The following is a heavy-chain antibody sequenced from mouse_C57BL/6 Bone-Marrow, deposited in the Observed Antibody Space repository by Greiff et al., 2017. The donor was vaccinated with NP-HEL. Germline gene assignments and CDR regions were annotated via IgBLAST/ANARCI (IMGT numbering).Heavy chain of an antibody. CDR2: INYDGSST. CDR3: ARVEDYGSSGWFAY. CDR1: GFTFSDYS. Sequence: EVKLVESEGGLVQPGSSMKLSCTASGFTFSDYSMAWVRQVPEKGLEWVATINYDGSSTYYLDSLKSRFIISRDNAKNILYLQMSSLKSEDTATYYCARVEDYGSSGWFAYWGQGTLVTVSA. V-gene: IGHV5-16*01. J-gene: IGHJ3*01. D-gene: IGHD1-1*01.